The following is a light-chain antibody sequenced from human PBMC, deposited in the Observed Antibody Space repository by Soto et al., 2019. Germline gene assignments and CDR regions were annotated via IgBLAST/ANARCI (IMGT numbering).Light chain of an antibody. CDR3: KQYGTSPFT. CDR2: GAS. J-gene: IGKJ5*01. Sequence: EIVLTQSPGTLSLSPGERATLSCRASQSVSSSYLAWYQQQAGQAPRLLMYGASSRATGIPDRFSGSGSGTDFTLTISRLEPEDFAVYYCKQYGTSPFTFGQGTRLDIK. V-gene: IGKV3-20*01. CDR1: QSVSSSY.